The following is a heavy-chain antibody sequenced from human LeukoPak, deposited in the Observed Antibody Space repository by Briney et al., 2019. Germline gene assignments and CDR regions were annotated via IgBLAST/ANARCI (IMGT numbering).Heavy chain of an antibody. V-gene: IGHV4-59*01. J-gene: IGHJ5*02. CDR2: IYYSGST. Sequence: SETLSLTCTVSGGSISSYYWSWVRQPPGKGLEWIGYIYYSGSTNYNPSLKSRVTISLDTSKNQFSLKLSSVTAADTAVYYCASGGYCSSTKCYPNWFDPWGQGTLVTVSS. CDR1: GGSISSYY. CDR3: ASGGYCSSTKCYPNWFDP. D-gene: IGHD2-2*01.